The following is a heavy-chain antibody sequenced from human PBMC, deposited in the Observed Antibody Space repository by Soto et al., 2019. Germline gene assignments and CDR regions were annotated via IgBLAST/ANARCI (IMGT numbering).Heavy chain of an antibody. CDR2: IYYSGST. CDR3: ARHFTGFGFHDAFDI. J-gene: IGHJ3*02. V-gene: IGHV4-59*08. CDR1: GGSISSYY. D-gene: IGHD3-10*01. Sequence: SETLSLTCTVSGGSISSYYWSWIRQPPGKGLEWIGYIYYSGSTNYNPSLKSRVTISVDTSKNQFSLKLSSVTAADTAVYYCARHFTGFGFHDAFDIWGQGTMVTVSS.